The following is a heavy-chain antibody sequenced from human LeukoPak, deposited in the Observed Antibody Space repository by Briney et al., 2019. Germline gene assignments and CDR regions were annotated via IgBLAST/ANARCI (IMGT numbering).Heavy chain of an antibody. V-gene: IGHV3-33*01. Sequence: GRSLRLSCAASGFTFSSYGMNWVRQAPGKGLEWVAVIWYDGSNKYYADSVKARFTISRDNSKNTLYLQMSSLRAEDTTVYYYASAYGSGSYYDYGGQGTLVTVSS. D-gene: IGHD3-10*01. CDR3: ASAYGSGSYYDY. CDR2: IWYDGSNK. CDR1: GFTFSSYG. J-gene: IGHJ4*02.